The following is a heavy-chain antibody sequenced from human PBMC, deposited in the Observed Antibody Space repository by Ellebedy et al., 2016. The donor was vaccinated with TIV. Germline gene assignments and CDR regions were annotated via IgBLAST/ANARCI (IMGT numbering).Heavy chain of an antibody. CDR3: ARGDSSTWYLFDY. CDR2: INPSGGST. D-gene: IGHD6-13*01. J-gene: IGHJ4*02. Sequence: ASVKVSCKASGYTFTSYGISWVRQAPGQGLEWMGIINPSGGSTSYAQKFQGRVTMTRDTSTSTVYMELSSLRSEDTAVYYCARGDSSTWYLFDYWGQGTLVTVSS. CDR1: GYTFTSYG. V-gene: IGHV1-46*01.